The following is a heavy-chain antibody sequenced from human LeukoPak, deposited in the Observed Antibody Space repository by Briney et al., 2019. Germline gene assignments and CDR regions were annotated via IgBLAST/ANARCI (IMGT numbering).Heavy chain of an antibody. CDR1: GGSISSSSYY. Sequence: PSETLSLTCNVSGGSISSSSYYWGWIRQPPGKGLEWIGEINHSGSTNYNPSLKSRVTISVDTSKNQFSLKLSSVTAADTAVYYCARAPLLYIVGATMGYYMDVWGKGTTVTVSS. CDR2: INHSGST. CDR3: ARAPLLYIVGATMGYYMDV. J-gene: IGHJ6*03. V-gene: IGHV4-39*07. D-gene: IGHD1-26*01.